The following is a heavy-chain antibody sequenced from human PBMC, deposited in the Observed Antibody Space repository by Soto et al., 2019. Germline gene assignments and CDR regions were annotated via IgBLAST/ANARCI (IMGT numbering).Heavy chain of an antibody. CDR1: GGTFSSYA. D-gene: IGHD2-21*02. J-gene: IGHJ4*02. CDR2: IIPIFGTA. Sequence: QVQLVQSGAEVKKPGSSVKVSCKASGGTFSSYAISWVRQAPGQGLEWMGGIIPIFGTANYAQKFQGRVTITADESTSTAYMELSSLSSEDTAVYYCARGEAYCGGDCYSSFDYWGQGTLVTVSS. CDR3: ARGEAYCGGDCYSSFDY. V-gene: IGHV1-69*01.